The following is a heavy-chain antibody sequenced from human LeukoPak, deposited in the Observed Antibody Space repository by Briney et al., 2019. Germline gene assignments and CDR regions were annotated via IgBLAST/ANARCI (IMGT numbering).Heavy chain of an antibody. D-gene: IGHD3-10*01. CDR2: ISWDGGST. Sequence: GGSLRLSCAASGFTFDDYAMHWVRQAPGKGLEWVSLISWDGGSTYYADSVKGRFTISTDNSKNSLYLQMNSLRAEDTALYYCAKDIRAGAYAFDIWGQGTMVTVSS. CDR1: GFTFDDYA. V-gene: IGHV3-43D*04. J-gene: IGHJ3*02. CDR3: AKDIRAGAYAFDI.